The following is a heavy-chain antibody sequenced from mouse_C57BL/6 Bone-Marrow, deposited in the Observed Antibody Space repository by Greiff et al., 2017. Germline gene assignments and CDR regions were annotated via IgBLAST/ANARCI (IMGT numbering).Heavy chain of an antibody. V-gene: IGHV5-9-1*02. CDR3: TRSLLRGFDY. CDR2: ISSGGDYI. CDR1: GFTFSSYA. D-gene: IGHD1-1*01. Sequence: EVKLQESGEGLVKPGGSLKLSCAASGFTFSSYAMSWVRQTPKKRLEWVAYISSGGDYIYYADTVKGRLTISRDKARNTLYLQISSLKSEYTAMYYCTRSLLRGFDYWGQGTTLTVSS. J-gene: IGHJ2*01.